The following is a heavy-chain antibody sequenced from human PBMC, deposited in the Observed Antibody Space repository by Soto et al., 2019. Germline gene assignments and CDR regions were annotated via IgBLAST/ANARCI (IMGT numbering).Heavy chain of an antibody. J-gene: IGHJ4*02. Sequence: QVQLQESGPGMVKPTQTLSLTCAVTAGSFSRGGYYWCWVRHHPGKGLERIGYIYYSGSTYYKPSLKSRVTISVDTSKNQFSLKLSSVTAADTAVYYCAREPLTWGQGTLVTVSS. CDR1: AGSFSRGGYY. CDR2: IYYSGST. CDR3: AREPLT. V-gene: IGHV4-31*11.